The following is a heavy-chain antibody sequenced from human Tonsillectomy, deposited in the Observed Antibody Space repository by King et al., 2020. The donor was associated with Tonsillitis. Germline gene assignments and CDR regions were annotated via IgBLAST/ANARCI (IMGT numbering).Heavy chain of an antibody. J-gene: IGHJ4*02. CDR2: RRGRGGST. CDR3: AKDLYDSSGYYFDY. V-gene: IGHV3-23*04. CDR1: GFTFSSYA. D-gene: IGHD3-22*01. Sequence: VQLVESGGGLVQPGGSVRLSCAASGFTFSSYAMNWVRQAPGKGPEGGRERRGRGGSTYYADSVKGRFTISRDNSKNTLYLQMNSLRAEDTAVYYCAKDLYDSSGYYFDYWGQGTLVTVSS.